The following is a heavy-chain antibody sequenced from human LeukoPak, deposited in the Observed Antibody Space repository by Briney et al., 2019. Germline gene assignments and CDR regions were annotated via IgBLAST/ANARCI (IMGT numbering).Heavy chain of an antibody. J-gene: IGHJ6*02. Sequence: SKTLSLTCTVSGGSISSYYWSWIRQPPGKGLEWIGYIYYSGSTNYNPSLKSRVTISVDTSKNQFSLKPSSVTAADTAVYYCARGRRRDGYNWGSYYYGMDVWGQGTTVTVSS. CDR1: GGSISSYY. CDR3: ARGRRRDGYNWGSYYYGMDV. D-gene: IGHD5-24*01. CDR2: IYYSGST. V-gene: IGHV4-59*01.